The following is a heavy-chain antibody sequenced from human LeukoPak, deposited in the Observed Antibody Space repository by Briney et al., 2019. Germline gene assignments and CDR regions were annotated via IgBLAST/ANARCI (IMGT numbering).Heavy chain of an antibody. D-gene: IGHD4-23*01. Sequence: ASVKVSCKASGYTFTGYYMHWVRQAPAQGLEWMGLINPKSGGTNYAQKFQGRVTMTRDTSISTAYMEASRLRSDDTAVYYCARGGNVNWYFDIWGRGTLVTVSS. CDR3: ARGGNVNWYFDI. CDR1: GYTFTGYY. CDR2: INPKSGGT. J-gene: IGHJ2*01. V-gene: IGHV1-2*02.